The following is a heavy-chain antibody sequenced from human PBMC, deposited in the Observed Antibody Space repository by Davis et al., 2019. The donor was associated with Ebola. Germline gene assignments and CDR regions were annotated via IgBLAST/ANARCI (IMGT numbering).Heavy chain of an antibody. V-gene: IGHV3-30-3*02. CDR3: AKDPPPTETYYYYYMDV. J-gene: IGHJ6*03. CDR2: ISADGSNK. CDR1: GFTSA. D-gene: IGHD4-17*01. Sequence: GGSLRLSYAASGFTSAMHWVRQATGKGLEWVAFISADGSNKYYADSVKGRFTISRDNSRNTLYLQMNSLRAEDTAIYYCAKDPPPTETYYYYYMDVWGKGTTVTVSS.